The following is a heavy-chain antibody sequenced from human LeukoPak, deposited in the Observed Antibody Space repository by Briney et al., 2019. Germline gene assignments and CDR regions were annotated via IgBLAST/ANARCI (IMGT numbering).Heavy chain of an antibody. CDR1: GGSISSSSYY. CDR2: SYYSGST. V-gene: IGHV4-39*01. D-gene: IGHD6-13*01. Sequence: PSETLALTCTVSGGSISSSSYYWGWIRQPPGTGLEWIGSSYYSGSTYYNPSLKSRVTISVDTSKNQFSLKLSSVTAADTAVYYCARQSSSRHFDYWGQGTLVTVSS. CDR3: ARQSSSRHFDY. J-gene: IGHJ4*02.